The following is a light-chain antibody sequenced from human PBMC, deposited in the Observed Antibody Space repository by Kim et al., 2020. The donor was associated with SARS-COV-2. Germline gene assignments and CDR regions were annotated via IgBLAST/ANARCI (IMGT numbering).Light chain of an antibody. CDR3: QQYGSSPWT. CDR2: GAS. Sequence: SPGARATLSCRASQSVSSNYLAWYQQKPGQAPRLLIYGASSRATAIPDRFSGSGSGTDFTLTISRLEPEDCAVYYCQQYGSSPWTFGQGTKVDIK. V-gene: IGKV3-20*01. J-gene: IGKJ1*01. CDR1: QSVSSNY.